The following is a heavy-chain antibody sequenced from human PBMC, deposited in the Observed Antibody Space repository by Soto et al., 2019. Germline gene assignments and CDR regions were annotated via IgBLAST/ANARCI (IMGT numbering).Heavy chain of an antibody. J-gene: IGHJ5*02. V-gene: IGHV1-8*01. CDR1: GYSFTNND. CDR2: MNPGSGDT. D-gene: IGHD3-16*01. Sequence: ASVKVSCKASGYSFTNNDVSWVRQATGQGLEWMGWMNPGSGDTGYAQKFQGRVTMTRDISIATAYMELSSLRSDDTAIYYCARMETFGSLNWLDPWGQGTLVTVSS. CDR3: ARMETFGSLNWLDP.